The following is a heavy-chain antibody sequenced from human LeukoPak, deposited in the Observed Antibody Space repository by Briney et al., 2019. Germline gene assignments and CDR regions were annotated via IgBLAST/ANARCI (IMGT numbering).Heavy chain of an antibody. CDR1: GYTFTSYD. Sequence: ASVKVSCKASGYTFTSYDINWVRQATGQGLEWMGWMNPNSGNTGSAQRFQGRVTMTRNTSISTAYMELSSLRSEDTAVYYCAKAPYSSETQNWFDPWGQGTLVTVSS. V-gene: IGHV1-8*01. CDR2: MNPNSGNT. CDR3: AKAPYSSETQNWFDP. J-gene: IGHJ5*02. D-gene: IGHD6-19*01.